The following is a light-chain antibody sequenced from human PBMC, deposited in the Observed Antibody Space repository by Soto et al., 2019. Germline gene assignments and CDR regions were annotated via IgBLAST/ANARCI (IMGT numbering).Light chain of an antibody. V-gene: IGKV3-20*01. Sequence: NVWTRAAGALSLAPGGRATLSTKASQSVSSSNLAWYQQKPGQAPRLLIYGASSRATGIPDRFSGSGSGTDFNLTISRLEREDFAVYYCQQYGSSPPITLGPGTRLEIK. CDR3: QQYGSSPPIT. CDR2: GAS. J-gene: IGKJ5*01. CDR1: QSVSSSN.